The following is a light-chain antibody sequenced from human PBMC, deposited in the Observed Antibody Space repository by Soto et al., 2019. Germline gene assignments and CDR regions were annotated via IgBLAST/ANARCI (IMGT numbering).Light chain of an antibody. CDR3: QQHNNWPRT. Sequence: EIVMTQSPATLSVSPGGRATLSCRASQSVSRHLAWYQQKPGQAPRLLIYDASARATGIPARFSGSGSGTEFTLTISSLQSEDFGVYYCQQHNNWPRTFGQGTTVEI. CDR2: DAS. J-gene: IGKJ1*01. CDR1: QSVSRH. V-gene: IGKV3-15*01.